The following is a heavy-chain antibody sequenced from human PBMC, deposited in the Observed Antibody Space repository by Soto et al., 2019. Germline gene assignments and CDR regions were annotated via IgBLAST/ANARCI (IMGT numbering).Heavy chain of an antibody. D-gene: IGHD6-13*01. CDR3: ARLNPIAAAFDY. Sequence: EVQLVESGGGLVQPGGSLRLSCAASGFTFSSYAMHWVRQAPGKGLEYVSAISSNGGSTYYANSVKGRFTISRDNSKNPLYRQMRSLRAEDMAVYYCARLNPIAAAFDYWGQGTLVTVSS. J-gene: IGHJ4*02. V-gene: IGHV3-64*01. CDR1: GFTFSSYA. CDR2: ISSNGGST.